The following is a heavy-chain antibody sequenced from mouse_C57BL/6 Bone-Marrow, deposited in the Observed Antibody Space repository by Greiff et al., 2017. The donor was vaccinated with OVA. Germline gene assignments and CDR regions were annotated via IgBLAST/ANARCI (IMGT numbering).Heavy chain of an antibody. CDR1: GYTFTDYE. Sequence: QVQLQQSGAELVRPGASVTLSCKASGYTFTDYEMHWVKQTPVQGLEWIGAIDPETGGTAYNQKFKGKAILTADKSSSTAYMELRSLTSEDSAVYYCTTYYGSSYGYFDVWGTGTTVTVSS. D-gene: IGHD1-1*01. CDR2: IDPETGGT. V-gene: IGHV1-15*01. J-gene: IGHJ1*03. CDR3: TTYYGSSYGYFDV.